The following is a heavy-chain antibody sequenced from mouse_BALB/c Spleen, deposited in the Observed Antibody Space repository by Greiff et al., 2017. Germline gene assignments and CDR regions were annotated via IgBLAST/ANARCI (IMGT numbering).Heavy chain of an antibody. CDR2: IDPETGGT. CDR3: TIYYGYFGAMDY. CDR1: GYTFTDYE. D-gene: IGHD2-3*01. Sequence: VQLQQSGAELVRPGASVTLSCKASGYTFTDYEMHWVKQTPVHGLEWIGAIDPETGGTAYNQKFKGKATLTADKSSSTAYMELRSLTSEDSAVYYCTIYYGYFGAMDYWGQGTSVTVAA. V-gene: IGHV1-15*01. J-gene: IGHJ4*01.